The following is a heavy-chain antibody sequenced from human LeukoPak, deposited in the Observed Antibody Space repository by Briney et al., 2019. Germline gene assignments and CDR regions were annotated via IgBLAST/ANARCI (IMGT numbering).Heavy chain of an antibody. CDR2: INHSGST. CDR1: GGSFSGYY. D-gene: IGHD2-15*01. V-gene: IGHV4-34*01. Sequence: SETLSLTCAVYGGSFSGYYWSWIRQPPGKGLEWIGEINHSGSTNYNPSLKSRVTISVDTSKNQFSLKLSSVTAADTAVYYCARGVTRGDYHYGMDVWGQGTTVTVSS. J-gene: IGHJ6*02. CDR3: ARGVTRGDYHYGMDV.